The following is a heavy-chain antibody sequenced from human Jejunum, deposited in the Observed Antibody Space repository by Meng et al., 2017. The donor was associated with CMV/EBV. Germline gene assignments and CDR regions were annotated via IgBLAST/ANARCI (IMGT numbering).Heavy chain of an antibody. D-gene: IGHD1-14*01. J-gene: IGHJ4*02. CDR2: ISGSGGDI. Sequence: LSCAASGFRFSTYVMSWVRQAPGKGPDWVSTISGSGGDIFYADSVKGRFTISRDNSKNTLFLQMHSLRAEDTAVYYCAKGTGVDYWGQGTLVTVSS. CDR1: GFRFSTYV. V-gene: IGHV3-23*01. CDR3: AKGTGVDY.